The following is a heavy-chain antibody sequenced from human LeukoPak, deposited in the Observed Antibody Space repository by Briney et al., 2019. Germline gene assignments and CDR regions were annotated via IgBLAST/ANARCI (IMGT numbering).Heavy chain of an antibody. CDR2: INHSGST. D-gene: IGHD3-10*01. CDR1: GGSFSGYY. V-gene: IGHV4-34*01. CDR3: ARGLFGKQLARDLYYYGSGSYYCYFDY. J-gene: IGHJ4*02. Sequence: PETLSLTCAVYGGSFSGYYWSWIRQPPGKGLEWIGEINHSGSTNYNPSLKSRVTISVDTSKNQFSLKLSSVTAADTAVYYCARGLFGKQLARDLYYYGSGSYYCYFDYWGQGTLVTVSS.